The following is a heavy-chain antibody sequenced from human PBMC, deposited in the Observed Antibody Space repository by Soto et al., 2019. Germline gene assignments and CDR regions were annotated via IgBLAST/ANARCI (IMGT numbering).Heavy chain of an antibody. CDR3: AREASAVISLDY. CDR1: GYTFTAYS. CDR2: FNPNSGDT. Sequence: QVQLVQSGAEVKKPGASVKVSCKASGYTFTAYSMHWVRQAPGQGLEWMGWFNPNSGDTIYAQSFQGRVTLTRDTSISTAYMELDGLRSDDTAVYYCAREASAVISLDYWGQGTLVTVSS. D-gene: IGHD6-19*01. V-gene: IGHV1-2*02. J-gene: IGHJ4*02.